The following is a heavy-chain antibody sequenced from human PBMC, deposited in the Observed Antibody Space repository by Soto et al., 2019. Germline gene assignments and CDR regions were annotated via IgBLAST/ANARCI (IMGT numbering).Heavy chain of an antibody. CDR1: GYTFTSYD. CDR2: MNPKSGNT. Sequence: ASVKVSCKASGYTFTSYDINWVRQATGQGLEWMGWMNPKSGNTGYAQKFQGRVTMTRNTSISTAYMELSSLRSEETAVYYCARGRGYPHSEYSGYEDAFDIWGQGTMVTVSS. V-gene: IGHV1-8*01. D-gene: IGHD5-12*01. J-gene: IGHJ3*02. CDR3: ARGRGYPHSEYSGYEDAFDI.